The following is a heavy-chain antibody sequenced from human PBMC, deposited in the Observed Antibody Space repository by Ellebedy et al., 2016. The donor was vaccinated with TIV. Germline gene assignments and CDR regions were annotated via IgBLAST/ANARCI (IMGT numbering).Heavy chain of an antibody. Sequence: GESLKISCTSSGLTFNNYGLHWVRQAPGAGLEWVAFIWFDGSSKYYADSVKGRFTISRDNSENTMYLQMNSLRVEDTAVYFCARDVRWEWSGPRLDYWGQGSLVTVSS. CDR2: IWFDGSSK. D-gene: IGHD3-3*01. CDR3: ARDVRWEWSGPRLDY. CDR1: GLTFNNYG. J-gene: IGHJ4*02. V-gene: IGHV3-33*01.